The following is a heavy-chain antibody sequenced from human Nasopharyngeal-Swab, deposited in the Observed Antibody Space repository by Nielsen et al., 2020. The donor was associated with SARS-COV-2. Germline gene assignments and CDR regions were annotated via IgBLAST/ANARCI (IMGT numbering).Heavy chain of an antibody. CDR2: ISPYNGNT. CDR1: GYTFLTFG. J-gene: IGHJ4*02. Sequence: ASVMVSCPASGYTFLTFGISWVRQAPGHGLEWMGWISPYNGNTKYGEKFQGRVTVTTDTSTTAYMELKNLRSDDTALYYCARDVYDSSGYWYFDYWGQGTLVTVSS. V-gene: IGHV1-18*01. D-gene: IGHD3-22*01. CDR3: ARDVYDSSGYWYFDY.